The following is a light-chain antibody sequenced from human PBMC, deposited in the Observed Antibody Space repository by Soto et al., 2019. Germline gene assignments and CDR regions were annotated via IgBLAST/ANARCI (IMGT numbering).Light chain of an antibody. CDR2: GAS. CDR3: QQYNNWPPWT. V-gene: IGKV3D-15*01. Sequence: EIVLMQSPGTLSLSPGERATLSCRASQTLRRTYIAWYQQKPGQAPRVLIYGASKRATGIPDRFSGSGSGTDFTLTISSLQSEDFAVYYCQQYNNWPPWTFGQGTKVDSK. CDR1: QTLRRT. J-gene: IGKJ1*01.